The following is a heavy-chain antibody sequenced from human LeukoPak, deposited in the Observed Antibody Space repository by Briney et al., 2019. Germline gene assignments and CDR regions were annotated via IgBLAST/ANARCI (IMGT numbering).Heavy chain of an antibody. CDR1: GFTFSSYA. D-gene: IGHD6-19*01. V-gene: IGHV3-23*01. CDR2: ISGSGGST. Sequence: GGPLRLSCAASGFTFSSYAMSWVRQAPGKGLEWVSAISGSGGSTYYADSVKGRFTISRDNSKNTLYLQMNSLRAEDTAVYYCAKAPQWLVSPHYFDYWGQGTLVTVSS. J-gene: IGHJ4*02. CDR3: AKAPQWLVSPHYFDY.